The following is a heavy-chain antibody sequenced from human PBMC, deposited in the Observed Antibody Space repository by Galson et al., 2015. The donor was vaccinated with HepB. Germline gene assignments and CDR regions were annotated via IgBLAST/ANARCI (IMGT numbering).Heavy chain of an antibody. CDR1: GFTFSSYA. V-gene: IGHV3-30-3*01. J-gene: IGHJ6*02. Sequence: SLRLSCAASGFTFSSYAMHWVRQAPGKGLEWVAVISYDGSNKYYADSVKGRFTISRDNSKNTLYLQMNSLKAEDTAVYYCARDGQMSKYYDFWSGYYRPTYYYGMDVWGQGTTVTVSS. D-gene: IGHD3-3*01. CDR2: ISYDGSNK. CDR3: ARDGQMSKYYDFWSGYYRPTYYYGMDV.